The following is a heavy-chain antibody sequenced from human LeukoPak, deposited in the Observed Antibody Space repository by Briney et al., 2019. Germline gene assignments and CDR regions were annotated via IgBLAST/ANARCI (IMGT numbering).Heavy chain of an antibody. D-gene: IGHD1-26*01. CDR1: GGSMNDYY. V-gene: IGHV4-4*07. J-gene: IGHJ4*02. CDR3: ARNKRYSGSSHFDY. CDR2: IYTSGST. Sequence: PSETLSLTCTVSGGSMNDYYWTWIRQPAGKGLEWIGRIYTSGSTNYNPSLKSRVTISVDTSKNQFSLKLSSVTAADTAVYYCARNKRYSGSSHFDYWGQGTLVTVSS.